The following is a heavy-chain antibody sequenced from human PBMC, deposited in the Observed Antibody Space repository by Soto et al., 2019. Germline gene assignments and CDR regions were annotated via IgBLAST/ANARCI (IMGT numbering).Heavy chain of an antibody. CDR2: IIPLFGTS. CDR1: GGTFRSYA. J-gene: IGHJ5*01. D-gene: IGHD3-10*01. CDR3: ARVCYYGSGTYNWFDS. V-gene: IGHV1-69*13. Sequence: SVKVSCKASGGTFRSYAISWVRQAPGQGLEWMGGIIPLFGTSNYPQKFQGRVTITADESTSTAYMELSSLRSADTAVYYCARVCYYGSGTYNWFDSWGQGTLVTVSS.